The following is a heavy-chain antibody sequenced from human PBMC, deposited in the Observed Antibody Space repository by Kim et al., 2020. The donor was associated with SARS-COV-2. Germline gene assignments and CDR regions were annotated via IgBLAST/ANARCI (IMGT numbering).Heavy chain of an antibody. V-gene: IGHV1-3*01. CDR3: ARGGRQLAYFDY. Sequence: KYSQKFQGRVTITRDTSASTAYMELSSLSSEDTAVYYCARGGRQLAYFDYWGQGTLVTVSS. D-gene: IGHD6-13*01. J-gene: IGHJ4*02.